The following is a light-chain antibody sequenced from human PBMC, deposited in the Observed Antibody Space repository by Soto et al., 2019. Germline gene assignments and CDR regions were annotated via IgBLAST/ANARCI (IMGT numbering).Light chain of an antibody. J-gene: IGKJ1*01. CDR2: GAS. V-gene: IGKV3-15*01. CDR1: QSISSN. Sequence: EIVMTQSPATLSVSPGERVTLSCRASQSISSNLAWYQQKPGQAPRLLIYGASTRATGIPARFSGSGPVTEFTLTITGLQSEDVAVYDGQEYHNWPPWTFGPGTKVEIK. CDR3: QEYHNWPPWT.